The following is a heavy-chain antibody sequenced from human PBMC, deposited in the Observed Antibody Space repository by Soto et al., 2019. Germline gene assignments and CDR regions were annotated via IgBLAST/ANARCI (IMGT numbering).Heavy chain of an antibody. D-gene: IGHD3-3*01. J-gene: IGHJ4*02. V-gene: IGHV4-61*01. CDR1: DGSVSSGSYY. CDR2: LYYSGST. Sequence: LSLTCTVSDGSVSSGSYYWSWIRQPPGKGLEYIGYLYYSGSTNYDPSLKSRVTISVDTPKNQFSLELTSVTAADTAVYYCARGQAFWTGYYRMPYYFDYWGQGTLVTVSS. CDR3: ARGQAFWTGYYRMPYYFDY.